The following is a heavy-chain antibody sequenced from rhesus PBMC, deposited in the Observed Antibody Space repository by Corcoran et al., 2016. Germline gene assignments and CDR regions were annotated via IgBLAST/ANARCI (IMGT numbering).Heavy chain of an antibody. CDR2: ITYSGST. V-gene: IGHV4-122*02. D-gene: IGHD3-34*01. Sequence: QVQLQESGPGLVKPSETLSLTCAVSGGSISSGYYYWSWIRQPPGKGMELIVYITYSGSTSYNPSLTRRVTISIDTSKNQFSLKLSSVTAAYTAVYYCACTGVIMHYFDYWGQGVLVTVSS. CDR1: GGSISSGYYY. J-gene: IGHJ4*01. CDR3: ACTGVIMHYFDY.